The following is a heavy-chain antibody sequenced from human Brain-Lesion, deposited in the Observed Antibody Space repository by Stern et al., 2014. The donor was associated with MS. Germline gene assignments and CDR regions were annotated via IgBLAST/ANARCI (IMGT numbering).Heavy chain of an antibody. CDR2: INPNNGGT. V-gene: IGHV1-2*02. CDR3: ARDQRGITIFGVVTDYYYLGMDV. Sequence: QLVQSGAEVKKPGASVKVSCKTSGYIFTGYYIHWVRQAPGQGLEWMGWINPNNGGTKDAKKFQGRVTMSRDTSISTADGELSSLTSDDTAVYYCARDQRGITIFGVVTDYYYLGMDVWGQGTTVTVSS. CDR1: GYIFTGYY. J-gene: IGHJ6*02. D-gene: IGHD3-3*01.